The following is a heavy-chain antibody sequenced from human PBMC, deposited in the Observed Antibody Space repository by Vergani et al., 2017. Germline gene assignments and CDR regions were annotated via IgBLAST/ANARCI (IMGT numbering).Heavy chain of an antibody. V-gene: IGHV4-30-4*02. D-gene: IGHD2-2*01. Sequence: QAQLQESGPGLVKPSETLSLTCTVSGGSISSGDYYWSWIRQPPGKGLEWIGYIYYSGSTYYNPSLKSRVTISVDTSISTAYMELSRLRSDDTAVYYCARVYQLREDYYYYGMDVWGQGTTVTVSS. CDR2: IYYSGST. J-gene: IGHJ6*02. CDR1: GGSISSGDYY. CDR3: ARVYQLREDYYYYGMDV.